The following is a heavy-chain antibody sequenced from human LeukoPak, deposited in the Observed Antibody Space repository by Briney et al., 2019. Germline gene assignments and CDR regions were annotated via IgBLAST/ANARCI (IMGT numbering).Heavy chain of an antibody. V-gene: IGHV3-7*01. CDR1: GFTLSNYW. Sequence: GGSLRLSCAASGFTLSNYWMTWVRQAPGKGLEWVANIKQDASETWYVDSVKGRFTISGDNAKNSLYLQMNSLRAEDTAVYYCVRDTGGSGSYPDYWGQGTLVTVSS. CDR3: VRDTGGSGSYPDY. J-gene: IGHJ4*02. CDR2: IKQDASET. D-gene: IGHD1-26*01.